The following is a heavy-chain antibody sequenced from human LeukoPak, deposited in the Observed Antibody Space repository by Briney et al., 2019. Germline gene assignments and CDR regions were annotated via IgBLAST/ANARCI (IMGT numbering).Heavy chain of an antibody. V-gene: IGHV3-33*01. D-gene: IGHD3-22*01. CDR2: IWYDGSNK. Sequence: GRSLRLSCAASGFTFSSYGMHWVRQAPGKGLEWVAVIWYDGSNKYYADSVKGRFTISRDNSKNTLYLQMNSLRAEDTAVYYCARDQYSGYEDDSSGAAPDFDYYGMDVWGQGTTVTVSS. J-gene: IGHJ6*02. CDR3: ARDQYSGYEDDSSGAAPDFDYYGMDV. CDR1: GFTFSSYG.